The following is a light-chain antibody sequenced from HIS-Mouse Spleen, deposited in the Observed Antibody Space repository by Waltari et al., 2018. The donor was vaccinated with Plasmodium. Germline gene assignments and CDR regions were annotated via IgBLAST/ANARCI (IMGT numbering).Light chain of an antibody. CDR3: QQYYSYPLT. CDR1: QGISSY. Sequence: AIRMTQSPSSFSASTGDRVPITCRASQGISSYLAGYQTKPGKAPKLLIYAASTLQSGVPSRFSGSGSGTDFTLTISCLQSEDFATYYCQQYYSYPLTFGGGTKVEIK. V-gene: IGKV1-8*01. CDR2: AAS. J-gene: IGKJ4*01.